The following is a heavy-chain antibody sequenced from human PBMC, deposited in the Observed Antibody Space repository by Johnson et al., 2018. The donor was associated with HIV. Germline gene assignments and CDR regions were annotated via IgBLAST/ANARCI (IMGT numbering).Heavy chain of an antibody. J-gene: IGHJ3*02. CDR3: VKDKEALDI. Sequence: QVQLVESGAGVVPPGRSLRLSCAASGFTFSSSAMHWVRQAPGTGLEWVAVISYDGRAKYYVASVKGRFTISRANAKNSLYLQMNSVRAEDTAVYYCVKDKEALDIWGQGTMVTVSS. CDR2: ISYDGRAK. V-gene: IGHV3-30*04. CDR1: GFTFSSSA.